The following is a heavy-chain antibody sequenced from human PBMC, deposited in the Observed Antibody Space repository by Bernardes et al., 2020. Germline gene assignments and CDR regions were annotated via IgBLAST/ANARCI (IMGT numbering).Heavy chain of an antibody. CDR1: GYTLTELS. CDR2: FDPEDGET. J-gene: IGHJ3*02. Sequence: ASVKVSCMVSGYTLTELSMHWVRQAPGKGLEWMGGFDPEDGETIYAQKFQGRVTMTEDTSTDTAYMELSSLRSEDTAVYYCATGAPHYDYIWGSYRHDAFDIWGQGTMVTVSS. V-gene: IGHV1-24*01. D-gene: IGHD3-16*02. CDR3: ATGAPHYDYIWGSYRHDAFDI.